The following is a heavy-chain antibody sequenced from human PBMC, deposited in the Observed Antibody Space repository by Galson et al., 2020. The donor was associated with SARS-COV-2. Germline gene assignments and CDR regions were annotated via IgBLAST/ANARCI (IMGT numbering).Heavy chain of an antibody. CDR2: ISVNGNT. CDR1: GFTIDTLA. Sequence: GGSLRLSCEASGFTIDTLAMSWVRQAPGKGLQWVAGISVNGNTYYTASVKGRFTISRDTSTNTVYLQMNDLRAEDTAFYYCAKERQWLGYYMDVWGKGITVTISS. D-gene: IGHD6-19*01. V-gene: IGHV3-23*01. CDR3: AKERQWLGYYMDV. J-gene: IGHJ6*03.